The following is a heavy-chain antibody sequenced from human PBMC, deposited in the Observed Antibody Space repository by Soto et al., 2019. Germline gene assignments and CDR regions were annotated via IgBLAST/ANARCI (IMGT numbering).Heavy chain of an antibody. CDR3: ARVGSSGWSPDY. Sequence: QVQLQESGPGLVKPSETLSLTCTVSGGSISGHYWTWFRQPPGKGLEWIGYIFYTGSTNYNPSLKSRVTISVDTSKNQCSLKLSSVTAADTAVYYCARVGSSGWSPDYWGQGTLVTVSS. CDR1: GGSISGHY. D-gene: IGHD6-19*01. V-gene: IGHV4-59*11. CDR2: IFYTGST. J-gene: IGHJ4*02.